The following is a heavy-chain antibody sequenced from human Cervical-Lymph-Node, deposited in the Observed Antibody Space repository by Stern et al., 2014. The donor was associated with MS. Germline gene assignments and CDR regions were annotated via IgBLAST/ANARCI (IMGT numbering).Heavy chain of an antibody. Sequence: ESGPGLVKPSGTLSLTCAVSGGSVSSTNWWSWVRQSPGKGLEWIGNIYHSGASNYRPSLRSRVSISLDTSKNHLSLHLTSVTAADTAVYYCARERQQYCNSEGCSYWYFDLWGRGTLVTVSS. V-gene: IGHV4-4*02. D-gene: IGHD2/OR15-2a*01. CDR1: GGSVSSTNW. CDR2: IYHSGAS. J-gene: IGHJ2*01. CDR3: ARERQQYCNSEGCSYWYFDL.